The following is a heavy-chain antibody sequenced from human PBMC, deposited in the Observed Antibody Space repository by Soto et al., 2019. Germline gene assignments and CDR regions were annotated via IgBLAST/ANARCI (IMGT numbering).Heavy chain of an antibody. D-gene: IGHD2-21*01. V-gene: IGHV4-30-4*01. CDR2: IYYSGST. J-gene: IGHJ3*02. CDR1: GGSISSGDYY. CDR3: ARHNPKIATAGSFDI. Sequence: QVQLQESGPGLVKPSQTLSLTCTVSGGSISSGDYYWSWIRQPPGKGLEWIGFIYYSGSTYYNPSLKSRVTISVDTSKNQFSLKLSSVTAADTAVYYCARHNPKIATAGSFDIWGQGTMVTVSS.